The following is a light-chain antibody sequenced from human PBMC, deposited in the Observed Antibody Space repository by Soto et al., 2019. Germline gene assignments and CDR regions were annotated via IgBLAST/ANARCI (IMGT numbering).Light chain of an antibody. J-gene: IGLJ1*01. V-gene: IGLV2-14*01. CDR3: SSYTSSPRDYV. CDR2: DVS. CDR1: SSDVGGYNY. Sequence: QSVLTQPASVSGSPGQSITISCTGTSSDVGGYNYVSWYQQHPGKAPKLMIYDVSNRPSGVSNRFSGSKSGNTASLTISGLQAEDEADYYCSSYTSSPRDYVFGTGTKVTVL.